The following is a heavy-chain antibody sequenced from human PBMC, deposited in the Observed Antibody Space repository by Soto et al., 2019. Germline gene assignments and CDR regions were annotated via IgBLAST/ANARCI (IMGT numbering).Heavy chain of an antibody. J-gene: IGHJ5*02. CDR1: GYSVSSNTAS. D-gene: IGHD5-12*01. CDR3: AKGDNLGPKTGYAFDP. V-gene: IGHV6-1*01. Sequence: SQTLSPTCAISGYSVSSNTASWNWIRQSPSRGLEWLGRTYFRSKWYNDYAVSVKSRIIINPDTSNNQFSLQLNSVTPEDTAVYFCAKGDNLGPKTGYAFDPWGQGIMVTVSS. CDR2: TYFRSKWYN.